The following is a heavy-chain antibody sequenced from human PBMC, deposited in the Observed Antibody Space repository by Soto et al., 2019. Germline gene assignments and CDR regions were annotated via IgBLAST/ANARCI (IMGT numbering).Heavy chain of an antibody. CDR3: APMGV. J-gene: IGHJ6*01. CDR2: IIAVGGST. CDR1: GFTFSSYV. V-gene: IGHV3-23*01. Sequence: GGSLRLSCAASGFTFSSYVMSWVRQAPGKGLEWVSSIIAVGGSTQYYKDSVKRRFTISRDNSKHTLYLQMSSLRADDTAVYYCAPMGVGGQGTTVTLAS.